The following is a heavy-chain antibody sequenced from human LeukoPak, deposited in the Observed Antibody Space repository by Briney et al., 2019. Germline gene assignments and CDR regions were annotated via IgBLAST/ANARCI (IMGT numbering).Heavy chain of an antibody. CDR3: ARGVVGATLYYMDV. J-gene: IGHJ6*03. Sequence: GGSLRLSCAASGFTVSSNYMSWVRQAPGKGLEWVSVIYSGGSTYYADSVKGRFTISRDNAKNSLYLQMNSLRAEDTALYYCARGVVGATLYYMDVWGKGTTVTVSS. CDR2: IYSGGST. CDR1: GFTVSSNY. V-gene: IGHV3-53*01. D-gene: IGHD1-26*01.